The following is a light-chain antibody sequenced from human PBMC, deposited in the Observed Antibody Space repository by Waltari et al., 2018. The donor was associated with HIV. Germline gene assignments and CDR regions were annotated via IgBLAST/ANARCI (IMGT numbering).Light chain of an antibody. CDR2: ATS. Sequence: DIQMTQSPSSLSASVGDRVTITCRASQNITSYLNWYQQKPGKAPKLLIYATSTLQSGVPSRFSASGSGTDSTLTISSLQPEDFATYYCQQSYSTPRTFGQGTKVEIK. CDR1: QNITSY. V-gene: IGKV1-39*01. CDR3: QQSYSTPRT. J-gene: IGKJ1*01.